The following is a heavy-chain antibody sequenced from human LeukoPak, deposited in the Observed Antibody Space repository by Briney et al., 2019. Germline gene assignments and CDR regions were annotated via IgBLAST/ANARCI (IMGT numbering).Heavy chain of an antibody. D-gene: IGHD5-24*01. CDR1: GGSISSGNYY. Sequence: SQTLSLTCTVSGGSISSGNYYWSWIRQPAGKGLEWVGRIYTSGSTNHNPSLKSRVTISVDTSKNQFSLKLSSVTAADTAVYYCARGRRDGYNLEYFDKWGQGTLVTVSS. V-gene: IGHV4-61*02. J-gene: IGHJ4*02. CDR2: IYTSGST. CDR3: ARGRRDGYNLEYFDK.